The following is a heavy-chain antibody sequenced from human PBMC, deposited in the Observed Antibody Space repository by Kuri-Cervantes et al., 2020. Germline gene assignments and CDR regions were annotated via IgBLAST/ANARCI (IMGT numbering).Heavy chain of an antibody. D-gene: IGHD5-24*01. CDR2: INWNGGST. V-gene: IGHV3-20*03. CDR3: ARLPQLGASWYVDY. Sequence: SWVRQAPGKGLEWVSGINWNGGSTGYADSVKGRFTISRDNAKNSLYLQMNSLRVEDTALYYCARLPQLGASWYVDYWGQGTLVTVSS. J-gene: IGHJ4*02.